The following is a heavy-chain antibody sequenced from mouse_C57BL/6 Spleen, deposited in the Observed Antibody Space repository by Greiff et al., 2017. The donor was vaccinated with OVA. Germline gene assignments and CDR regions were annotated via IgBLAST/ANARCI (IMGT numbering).Heavy chain of an antibody. D-gene: IGHD4-1*01. CDR1: GYTFTDYE. CDR3: TREDWDGAWFAY. Sequence: QVQLQQSGAELVRPGASVTLSCKASGYTFTDYEMHWVKQTPVHGLEWIGAIDPETGGTAYNQKFKGKAILTADKSSSTAYMELRSLTSEDSAVYYCTREDWDGAWFAYWGQGTLVTVSA. J-gene: IGHJ3*01. CDR2: IDPETGGT. V-gene: IGHV1-15*01.